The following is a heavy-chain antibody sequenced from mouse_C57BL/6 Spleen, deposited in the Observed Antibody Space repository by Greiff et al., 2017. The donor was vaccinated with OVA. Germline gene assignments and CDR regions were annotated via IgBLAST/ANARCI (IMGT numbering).Heavy chain of an antibody. Sequence: EVMLVESGGGLVQPGGSLSLSCAASGFTFTDYYMSWVRQPPGKALEWLGFIRNKANGYTTEYSASVKGRFTISRDNSQSILYLQMNALRAEDSATYYCARYNYRYGLYYYAMDYWGQGTSVTVSS. D-gene: IGHD2-2*01. J-gene: IGHJ4*01. V-gene: IGHV7-3*01. CDR3: ARYNYRYGLYYYAMDY. CDR1: GFTFTDYY. CDR2: IRNKANGYTT.